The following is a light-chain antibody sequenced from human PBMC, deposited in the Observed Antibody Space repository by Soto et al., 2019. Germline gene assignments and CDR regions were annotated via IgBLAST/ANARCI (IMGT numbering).Light chain of an antibody. V-gene: IGKV1-5*03. CDR3: QQYYSYLPWT. Sequence: DIQMTQSPSTLSASVGDRVTITCRASQSISTWLAWYQQKPGKAPKLLIYKASGLESGVPSRFSGSGSGTDFSLTISCLQYEDFSTYYCQQYYSYLPWTFGQGTKLDIK. CDR2: KAS. CDR1: QSISTW. J-gene: IGKJ1*01.